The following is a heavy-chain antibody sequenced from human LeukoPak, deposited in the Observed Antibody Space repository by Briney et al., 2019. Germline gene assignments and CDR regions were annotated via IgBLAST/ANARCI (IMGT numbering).Heavy chain of an antibody. V-gene: IGHV1-3*01. CDR3: AREMIIPVRGATDY. D-gene: IGHD3-10*01. Sequence: RASVKVSCKASGYTFTSYAMHWVRQAPGQRLEWMGWINAGNGNTKYSQKFQGRVTMTRDTSTSTVYMELSSLRSEDTAVYYCAREMIIPVRGATDYWGQGTLVTVSS. J-gene: IGHJ4*02. CDR2: INAGNGNT. CDR1: GYTFTSYA.